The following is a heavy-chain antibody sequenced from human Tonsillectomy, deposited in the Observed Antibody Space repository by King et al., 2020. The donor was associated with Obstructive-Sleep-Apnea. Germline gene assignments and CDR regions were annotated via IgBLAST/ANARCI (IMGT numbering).Heavy chain of an antibody. D-gene: IGHD6-13*01. V-gene: IGHV3-21*01. CDR1: GFTFSSYS. CDR3: ARVYIAAAGHTLDY. Sequence: VQLVESGGGLVKPGGSLRLSCAASGFTFSSYSINWVRQASGKGLEWVSSISSSSTYINYADSVKGRFTISRDNAKNSLYLQMNSLRAEDTAVYYCARVYIAAAGHTLDYWGQGTLVTVSS. J-gene: IGHJ4*02. CDR2: ISSSSTYI.